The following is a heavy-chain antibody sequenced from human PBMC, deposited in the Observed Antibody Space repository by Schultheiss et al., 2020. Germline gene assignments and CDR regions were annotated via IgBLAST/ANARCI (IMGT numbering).Heavy chain of an antibody. CDR2: IIPIFGTA. V-gene: IGHV1-69*13. D-gene: IGHD1-26*01. Sequence: SVKVSCKASGGTFSSYAISWVRQAPGQGLEWMGGIIPIFGTANYAQKFQGRVTITADESTSTAYMELSSLRSDDTAVYYCARALGATPAGGLLGMDVWGQGTTVNVSS. CDR3: ARALGATPAGGLLGMDV. CDR1: GGTFSSYA. J-gene: IGHJ6*02.